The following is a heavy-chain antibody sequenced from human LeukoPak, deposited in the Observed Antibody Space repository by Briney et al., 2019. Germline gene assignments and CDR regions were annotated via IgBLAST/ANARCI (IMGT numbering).Heavy chain of an antibody. CDR2: VTWNSGSI. CDR3: TRSTGWYNYFDY. J-gene: IGHJ4*02. D-gene: IGHD6-19*01. V-gene: IGHV3-9*03. CDR1: GFTFDNYA. Sequence: PGGSLRLSCATSGFTFDNYAMHWVRQAPGKGLEWVSGVTWNSGSIAYADSVKGRFTISRDNAENSLYLQMNSLTADDVAFYYCTRSTGWYNYFDYWGQGALVTVSS.